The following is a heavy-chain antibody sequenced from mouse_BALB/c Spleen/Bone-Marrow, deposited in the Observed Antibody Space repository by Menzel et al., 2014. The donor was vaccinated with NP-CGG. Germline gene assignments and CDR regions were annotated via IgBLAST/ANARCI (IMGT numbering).Heavy chain of an antibody. CDR3: ARRNYYGSHYWYFDV. V-gene: IGHV1-69*02. J-gene: IGHJ1*01. CDR1: GYTFTIYW. D-gene: IGHD1-1*01. Sequence: QVQLQQSGAELVKPGASVKLSCKAFGYTFTIYWMHWVKQRPGQGLEWIGEIDPSDSDANYNQKFKGKAALTVDKSSTTAYMQLSSLTSEDSAVYYCARRNYYGSHYWYFDVWGAGTTVTVSS. CDR2: IDPSDSDA.